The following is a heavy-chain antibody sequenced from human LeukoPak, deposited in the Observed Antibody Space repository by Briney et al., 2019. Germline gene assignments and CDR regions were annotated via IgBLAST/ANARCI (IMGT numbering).Heavy chain of an antibody. V-gene: IGHV1-18*01. CDR2: ISAFSGDK. CDR3: ARVNWQQMEDARYYYYRDV. CDR1: GYSYTHYG. J-gene: IGHJ6*03. Sequence: ASENVSCKASGYSYTHYGISWVRRAPGQGREWMGCISAFSGDKQYAENLQGRLIMNTDTYTNTPHMEERRERSDDTAVYFCARVNWQQMEDARYYYYRDVWGKGTTVTVSS. D-gene: IGHD6-13*01.